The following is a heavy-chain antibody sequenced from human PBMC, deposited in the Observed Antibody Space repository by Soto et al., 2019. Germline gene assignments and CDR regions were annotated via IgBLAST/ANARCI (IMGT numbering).Heavy chain of an antibody. Sequence: PSETLSLTCTVSGGSISSSSYYWGWTRQPPGKGLEWIGSIYYSGSTYYNPSLKSRVTISVDTSKNQFSPKLSSVTAADTAVYYCARQAAGSIYYYYYYGMDVWGQGTTVTVSS. CDR2: IYYSGST. J-gene: IGHJ6*02. V-gene: IGHV4-39*01. D-gene: IGHD6-13*01. CDR3: ARQAAGSIYYYYYYGMDV. CDR1: GGSISSSSYY.